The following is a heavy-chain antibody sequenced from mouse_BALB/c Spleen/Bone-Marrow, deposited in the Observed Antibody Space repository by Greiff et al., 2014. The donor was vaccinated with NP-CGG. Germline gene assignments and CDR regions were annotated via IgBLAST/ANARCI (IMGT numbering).Heavy chain of an antibody. Sequence: QVQLKESGPELVKPGASVKISCKASGYTFTDYCINWVKQKPGQGLEWIGWIYPGSGNTQYNEKFKGKATFTVDTSSNTAYMQLSSLTSEGTAVYFCARPPYYYGSRPYWYFDVWGAGTTVTVSS. CDR2: IYPGSGNT. V-gene: IGHV1-84*02. D-gene: IGHD1-1*01. CDR1: GYTFTDYC. J-gene: IGHJ1*01. CDR3: ARPPYYYGSRPYWYFDV.